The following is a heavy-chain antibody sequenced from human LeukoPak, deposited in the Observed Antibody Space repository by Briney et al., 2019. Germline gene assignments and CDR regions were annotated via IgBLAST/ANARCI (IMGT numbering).Heavy chain of an antibody. Sequence: ASVKVSRKVSGYTLTELSMHWVRQAPGKGLEWMGGFDPEDGETIYAQKFQGRVTMTRDTSISTAYMELSSLRSEDTAVYYCARMSYYDRRGDNWFDPWGQGTLVIVSS. J-gene: IGHJ5*02. V-gene: IGHV1-24*01. CDR3: ARMSYYDRRGDNWFDP. D-gene: IGHD3-22*01. CDR1: GYTLTELS. CDR2: FDPEDGET.